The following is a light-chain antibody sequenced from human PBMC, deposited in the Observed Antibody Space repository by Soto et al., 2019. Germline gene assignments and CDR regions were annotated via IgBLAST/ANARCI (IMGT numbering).Light chain of an antibody. V-gene: IGKV3-20*01. J-gene: IGKJ2*01. Sequence: EIVLTQSPDTLSLSPGERATLSCRASQSVSSNYVAWYQQKPGQAPRLLTHGASSRAAGVPDRFSGRGSGTDFTLIISRLEPEDFAVDICQQYGSSPFTFGQGTKLEIK. CDR1: QSVSSNY. CDR2: GAS. CDR3: QQYGSSPFT.